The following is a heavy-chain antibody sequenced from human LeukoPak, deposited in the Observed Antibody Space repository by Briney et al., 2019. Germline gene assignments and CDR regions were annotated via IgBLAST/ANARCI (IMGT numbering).Heavy chain of an antibody. D-gene: IGHD3-22*01. Sequence: SETLSLTCTVSGYSISSGYYWGWIRQPPGKGLEWIGSIYHSGSTYYNPSLKSRVTISVDTSKNQFSLKLSSVTAADTAVYYCARPYDSSGYPDYWGQGTLVTVSS. CDR1: GYSISSGYY. CDR2: IYHSGST. V-gene: IGHV4-38-2*02. J-gene: IGHJ4*02. CDR3: ARPYDSSGYPDY.